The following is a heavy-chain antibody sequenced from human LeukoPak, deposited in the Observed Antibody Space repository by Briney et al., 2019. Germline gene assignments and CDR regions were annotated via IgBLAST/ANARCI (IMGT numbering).Heavy chain of an antibody. CDR1: GFTFSSYS. D-gene: IGHD6-13*01. CDR2: ISTSSSYI. CDR3: ARELPGEQQRSDAFDI. Sequence: PGGSLRLSCAASGFTFSSYSMNWVRQAPGKGLEWVSSISTSSSYIYYADSVKGRFTISRDNAKNSLYLQMNSLRAEDTAVYYCARELPGEQQRSDAFDIWGQGTMVTVSS. V-gene: IGHV3-21*01. J-gene: IGHJ3*02.